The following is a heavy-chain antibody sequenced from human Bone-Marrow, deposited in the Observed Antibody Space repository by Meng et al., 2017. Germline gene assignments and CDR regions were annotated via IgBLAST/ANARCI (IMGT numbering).Heavy chain of an antibody. CDR3: AREVTYVAIDY. Sequence: GESLKISCAASGFTFSSYEMNWVRQAPGKGLEWVSYISSSGSTRYYADSVKGRFTISRDNAKNSLYLQMNSQRAEDTAVYYCAREVTYVAIDYWGQGTLVTVSS. J-gene: IGHJ4*02. CDR1: GFTFSSYE. D-gene: IGHD2-15*01. CDR2: ISSSGSTR. V-gene: IGHV3-48*03.